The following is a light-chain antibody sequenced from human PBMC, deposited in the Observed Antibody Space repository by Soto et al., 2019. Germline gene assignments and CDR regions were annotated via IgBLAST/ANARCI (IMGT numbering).Light chain of an antibody. J-gene: IGKJ2*01. CDR2: DAS. V-gene: IGKV3-11*02. Sequence: EVVLTQSPATLSLSPGERATLFCRANESVNDYLAWYQQRPGQAPRLLIFDASNRAPGIPARFSASGSRRDFTLTISSLEPEDFAVYYCQHYGSSPPYTFGQGTKLKIK. CDR1: ESVNDY. CDR3: QHYGSSPPYT.